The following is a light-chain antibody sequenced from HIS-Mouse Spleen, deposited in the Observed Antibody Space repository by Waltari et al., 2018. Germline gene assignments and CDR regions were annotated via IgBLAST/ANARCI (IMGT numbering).Light chain of an antibody. CDR1: SSDVGGYNY. Sequence: QSALTQPASVSGSPGQSITISCTGTSSDVGGYNYVSWYQQHPGKAPKLMIYAVSNRPSGVSNRVSGSKSGTTASLTISGLQAEDEADYYCSSYTSSSTRVFGGGTKLTVL. J-gene: IGLJ3*02. V-gene: IGLV2-14*03. CDR2: AVS. CDR3: SSYTSSSTRV.